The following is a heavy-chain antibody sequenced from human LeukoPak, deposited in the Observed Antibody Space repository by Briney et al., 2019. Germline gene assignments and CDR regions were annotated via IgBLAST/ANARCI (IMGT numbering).Heavy chain of an antibody. Sequence: RPGGSLRLSCAASGFTVSSNYMSWVRQALGKGLDWVSMIYSGGSTNYADSVKGRFTISRDSSKNTLYLQMNSLRAEDTAVYYCVTRLAWGQGTLVTVSS. D-gene: IGHD3-16*01. CDR1: GFTVSSNY. CDR2: IYSGGST. J-gene: IGHJ5*02. V-gene: IGHV3-53*01. CDR3: VTRLA.